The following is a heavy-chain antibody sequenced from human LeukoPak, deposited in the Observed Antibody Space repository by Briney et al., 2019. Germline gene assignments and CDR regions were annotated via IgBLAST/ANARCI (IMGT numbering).Heavy chain of an antibody. Sequence: GASVKVSCKASGYTFTSYAMNWVRQAPGQGLEWMGWINTNTGNPTYAQGFTGRFVFSLDTSVSTAYLQISSLKAEDTAVSYCARGGKEDTATWGYFDYWGQGTLVTVSS. D-gene: IGHD5-18*01. V-gene: IGHV7-4-1*02. CDR3: ARGGKEDTATWGYFDY. CDR2: INTNTGNP. J-gene: IGHJ4*02. CDR1: GYTFTSYA.